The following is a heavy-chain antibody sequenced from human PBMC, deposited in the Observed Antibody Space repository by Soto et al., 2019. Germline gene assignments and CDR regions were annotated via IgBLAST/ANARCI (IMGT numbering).Heavy chain of an antibody. D-gene: IGHD3-16*01. J-gene: IGHJ4*02. CDR3: ARLGGSYPGSTGAGGYFDY. Sequence: QLQLQESGPGLVKPSETLSLTCTVSADSIYSSTYYWGWIRQPPGKGLEWIGNIFESGSSYYNPSLKSRVTMSVETSENQFSLKLSSVTAADTAVYYCARLGGSYPGSTGAGGYFDYWGQGTLVTVSS. CDR1: ADSIYSSTYY. CDR2: IFESGSS. V-gene: IGHV4-39*01.